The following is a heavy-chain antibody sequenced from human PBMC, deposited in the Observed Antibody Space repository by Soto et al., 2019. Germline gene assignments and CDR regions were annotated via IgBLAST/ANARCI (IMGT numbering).Heavy chain of an antibody. J-gene: IGHJ3*01. CDR1: GFTFSSND. Sequence: EVQLVESGGGLIQPGGSLRLSCAASGFTFSSNDMNWVRQAPGKGLEWVSLIYSGGSTYYADSVKGRFTISRDNSKNTLHLQMSSLRAEDTAVYYGATRPLLPGAPWGQGTMVTVSS. D-gene: IGHD3-22*01. V-gene: IGHV3-53*01. CDR2: IYSGGST. CDR3: ATRPLLPGAP.